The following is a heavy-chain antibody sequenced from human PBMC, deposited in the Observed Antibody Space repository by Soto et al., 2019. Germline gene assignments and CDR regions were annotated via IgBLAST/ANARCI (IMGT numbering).Heavy chain of an antibody. V-gene: IGHV1-18*04. CDR1: GYTFTGYY. Sequence: ASVKVSCKASGYTFTGYYMHWVRQAPGQGLEWMGWINAYSGNTNYAQKLQGRVTMTTDTSTSTAYMELRSLRSDDTAVYYCARVGIAVAASDYWGQGTLVTVSS. D-gene: IGHD6-19*01. CDR3: ARVGIAVAASDY. J-gene: IGHJ4*02. CDR2: INAYSGNT.